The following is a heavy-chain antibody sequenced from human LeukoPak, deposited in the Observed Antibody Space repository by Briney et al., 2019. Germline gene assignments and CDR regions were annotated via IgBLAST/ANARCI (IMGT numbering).Heavy chain of an antibody. Sequence: ASVKVSCKSSGYTFTGYYMRWVRQAPGQGLEWMGWINPNSGGTNYAQKFQGRVTMTRDTSISTAYMELSRLRSDDTAVYYCAREIGDSSGHDAFDIWGQGTMVTVSS. V-gene: IGHV1-2*02. CDR2: INPNSGGT. CDR3: AREIGDSSGHDAFDI. CDR1: GYTFTGYY. D-gene: IGHD3-22*01. J-gene: IGHJ3*02.